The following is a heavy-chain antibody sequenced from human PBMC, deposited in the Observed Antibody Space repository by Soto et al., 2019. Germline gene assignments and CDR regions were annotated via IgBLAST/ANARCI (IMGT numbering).Heavy chain of an antibody. Sequence: GGSLRLSCAASGLTFSSYTMNWVRQAPGKGLEWVSSISSSSNYIYYADSVKGRFTISRDNAKNSLYLQMNSLRAEDTAVYYCGRPPFGYSSAWLGAHWGQGALVTVSS. CDR1: GLTFSSYT. CDR3: GRPPFGYSSAWLGAH. CDR2: ISSSSNYI. J-gene: IGHJ4*02. V-gene: IGHV3-21*01. D-gene: IGHD6-19*01.